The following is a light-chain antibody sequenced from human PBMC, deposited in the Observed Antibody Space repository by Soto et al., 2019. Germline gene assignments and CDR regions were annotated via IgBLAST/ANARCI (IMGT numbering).Light chain of an antibody. CDR1: SSDVGGSDY. Sequence: QSVLTQPPSPSGAPGQSVAISCTGTSSDVGGSDYVSWYQQHPGKAPKLMIYDVSKRPSGVPDRFSGSKSGNTASLTVSGLQAEDEADYYCSSYAGTYIVFVTGTKVTVL. V-gene: IGLV2-8*01. J-gene: IGLJ1*01. CDR2: DVS. CDR3: SSYAGTYIV.